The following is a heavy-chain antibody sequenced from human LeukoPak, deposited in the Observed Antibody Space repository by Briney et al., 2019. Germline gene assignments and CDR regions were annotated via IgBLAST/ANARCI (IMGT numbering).Heavy chain of an antibody. D-gene: IGHD3-3*01. CDR1: GFTVSTNY. Sequence: PGGSLRLSCAASGFTVSTNYLSWVRQAPGKGLEWVSVVYSGGTTYHADSVKGRFTISRDNSKNTLYLQMNSLRAEDTAVYYCAKDRNPRGPHYDFWSGSLDYWGQGTMVTAS. J-gene: IGHJ4*02. V-gene: IGHV3-66*01. CDR3: AKDRNPRGPHYDFWSGSLDY. CDR2: VYSGGTT.